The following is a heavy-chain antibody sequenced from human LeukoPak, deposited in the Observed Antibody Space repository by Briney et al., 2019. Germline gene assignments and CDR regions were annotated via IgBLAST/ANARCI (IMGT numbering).Heavy chain of an antibody. Sequence: GASVKVSCKASGYTFTSYYMHWVRQAPGQGLEWMGIINPSGGSTSYAQKFQGRVTMTRDTSTSTAYMELSSLRSEDTAVYYCARSAVRDYYDSSGYYGYFDYWGQGTLVTVSS. J-gene: IGHJ4*02. V-gene: IGHV1-46*01. CDR3: ARSAVRDYYDSSGYYGYFDY. CDR2: INPSGGST. CDR1: GYTFTSYY. D-gene: IGHD3-22*01.